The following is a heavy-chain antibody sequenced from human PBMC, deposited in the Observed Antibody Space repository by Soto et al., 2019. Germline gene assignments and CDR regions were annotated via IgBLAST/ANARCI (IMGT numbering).Heavy chain of an antibody. CDR3: ARVGTEMGFGELLPLYYYYGLDV. D-gene: IGHD3-10*01. J-gene: IGHJ6*02. V-gene: IGHV3-11*05. CDR2: ISSSSSYT. CDR1: GFTFSDYY. Sequence: GGSLRLSCAASGFTFSDYYMSWIRQAPGKGLEWVSYISSSSSYTNYADSVKGRFTISRDNAKNSLYLQMNSLRAEDTAVYYCARVGTEMGFGELLPLYYYYGLDVWGQGTTVTFSS.